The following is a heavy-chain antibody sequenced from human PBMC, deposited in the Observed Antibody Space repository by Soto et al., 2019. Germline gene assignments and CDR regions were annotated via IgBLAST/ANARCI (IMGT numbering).Heavy chain of an antibody. J-gene: IGHJ4*02. CDR3: ARNRYPGIATAGMALDD. Sequence: GSLRLSCAASGCTFSNFGMHWVRQAPGKGLEWVAVIWYDGSNKYYADSVKGRFTISRDNSRNTLYVQMNSLRAEDTAVYYCARNRYPGIATAGMALDDWGQGTLVPVAS. V-gene: IGHV3-33*01. CDR2: IWYDGSNK. CDR1: GCTFSNFG. D-gene: IGHD6-13*01.